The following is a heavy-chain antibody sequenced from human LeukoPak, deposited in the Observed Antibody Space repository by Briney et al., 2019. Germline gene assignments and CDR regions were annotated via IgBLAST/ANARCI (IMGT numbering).Heavy chain of an antibody. CDR3: STDGWELGFDY. Sequence: GGSLRLSCAASGFTFSNAWMSWVRQAPGKGLEWVGRIKSKTDGGTTDYAAPVQGRFTISRDDSKNTLYLQMNSLKTEDTAVYYCSTDGWELGFDYWGQGTLVTVSS. J-gene: IGHJ4*02. D-gene: IGHD1-26*01. V-gene: IGHV3-15*01. CDR1: GFTFSNAW. CDR2: IKSKTDGGTT.